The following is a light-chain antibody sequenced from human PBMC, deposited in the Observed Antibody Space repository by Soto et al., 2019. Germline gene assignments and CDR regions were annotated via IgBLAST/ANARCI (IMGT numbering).Light chain of an antibody. V-gene: IGLV2-14*01. CDR1: SSDVGGYNY. J-gene: IGLJ1*01. CDR3: SSYTSSSTYV. CDR2: EVI. Sequence: QSVLAQPASVSGSPGQSITISCTGTSSDVGGYNYASWYQHHPGKAPKLMIFEVINRPSGVSHRFSGSKSGNTASLTISGLQAEDDADYYCSSYTSSSTYVFGTGTKVTVL.